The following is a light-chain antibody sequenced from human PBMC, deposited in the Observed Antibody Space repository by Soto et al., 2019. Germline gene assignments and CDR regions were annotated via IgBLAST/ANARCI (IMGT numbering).Light chain of an antibody. Sequence: EIVLTQSPATLSLSPGERATLSCRASQSVSSNLAWYQQKPGQAPRLLIYDASNRATGIPPRFSGSGSGTDFTLTIRSLEPEDFAVYYCQRGDTFGQGTRLEIK. V-gene: IGKV3-11*01. J-gene: IGKJ5*01. CDR3: QRGDT. CDR2: DAS. CDR1: QSVSSN.